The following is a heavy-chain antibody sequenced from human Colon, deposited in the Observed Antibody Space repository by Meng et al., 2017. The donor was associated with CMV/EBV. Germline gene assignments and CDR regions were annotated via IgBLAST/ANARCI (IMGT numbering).Heavy chain of an antibody. CDR1: GFTFSNHA. CDR3: ARDSGVYPELDYYYYGMDV. J-gene: IGHJ6*02. D-gene: IGHD5/OR15-5a*01. Sequence: ESLKISCAASGFTFSNHAMTWVRQDPEKGLEWVSAISSSGATTYYADSVRGRFTISRDNAKNSLFLQMNSLRVEDMGVYYCARDSGVYPELDYYYYGMDVWGQGTTVTVSS. V-gene: IGHV3-23*01. CDR2: ISSSGATT.